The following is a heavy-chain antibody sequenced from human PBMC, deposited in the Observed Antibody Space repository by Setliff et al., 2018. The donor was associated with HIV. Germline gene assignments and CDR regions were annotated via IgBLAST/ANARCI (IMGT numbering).Heavy chain of an antibody. CDR3: ARDRSGIAVAAPDAFDV. Sequence: SVKVSCKASGGSFRNYAINWVRQAPGQGLEWMGGIIPLLGTPNYAHKFQGRVTITADKYSNTVYLELSSLRSEDSAVFYCARDRSGIAVAAPDAFDVWGQGTMVTVSS. D-gene: IGHD6-19*01. CDR1: GGSFRNYA. V-gene: IGHV1-69*06. CDR2: IIPLLGTP. J-gene: IGHJ3*01.